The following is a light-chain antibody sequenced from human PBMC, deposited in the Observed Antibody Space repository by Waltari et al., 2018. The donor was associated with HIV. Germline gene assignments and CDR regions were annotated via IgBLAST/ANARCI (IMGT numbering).Light chain of an antibody. CDR2: DAS. Sequence: ETVLTQSPATVPLSAGERATVSCRASQNVGSYLAWYQHKPGQAPRLLIYDASNRATVTPARFTGSGSGTDFTLTISSLEPEDFAIYYCQQRADWPPTFGQGTKVEIK. CDR3: QQRADWPPT. J-gene: IGKJ1*01. V-gene: IGKV3-11*01. CDR1: QNVGSY.